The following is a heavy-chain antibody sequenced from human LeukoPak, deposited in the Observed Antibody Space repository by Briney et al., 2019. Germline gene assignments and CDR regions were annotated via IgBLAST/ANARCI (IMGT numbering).Heavy chain of an antibody. CDR3: ARATSGSYPGGAFDI. CDR2: INPNSGGT. J-gene: IGHJ3*02. CDR1: GYTFTGYY. V-gene: IGHV1-2*04. Sequence: GASVKVSCKASGYTFTGYYMPWVRQAPGQGLEWMGWINPNSGGTNYAQKFQGWVTMTRDTSISTAYMELSRLRSDDTAVYYCARATSGSYPGGAFDIWGQGTMVTVSS. D-gene: IGHD1-26*01.